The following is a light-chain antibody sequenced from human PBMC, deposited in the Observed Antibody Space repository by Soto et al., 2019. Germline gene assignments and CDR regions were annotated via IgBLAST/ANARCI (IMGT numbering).Light chain of an antibody. J-gene: IGLJ3*02. CDR3: ETWDSNTHTV. Sequence: QAVVTQSSSASASLGSSVKLTCTLSRGHSSYIIAWHQQQPGKAPRYLMKLEGSGSYNKGSGVPDRFSGSSSGSDRYLTISNLQFEDEADYYCETWDSNTHTVFGGGTKVTVL. V-gene: IGLV4-60*02. CDR1: RGHSSYI. CDR2: LEGSGSY.